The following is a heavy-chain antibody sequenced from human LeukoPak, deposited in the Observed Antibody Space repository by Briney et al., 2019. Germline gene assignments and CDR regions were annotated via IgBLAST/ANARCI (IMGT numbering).Heavy chain of an antibody. J-gene: IGHJ6*03. CDR1: GFTFSSYA. D-gene: IGHD2-2*01. V-gene: IGHV3-23*01. CDR3: AKVPAAVRYYMDV. CDR2: ISGGGGST. Sequence: GGSLRLSCAASGFTFSSYAMSWVRQAPGKGLEWVSAISGGGGSTYYADSVKGRFTISRDNSKNTPYLQMNSLRAEDTAVYYCAKVPAAVRYYMDVWGKGTTVTVSS.